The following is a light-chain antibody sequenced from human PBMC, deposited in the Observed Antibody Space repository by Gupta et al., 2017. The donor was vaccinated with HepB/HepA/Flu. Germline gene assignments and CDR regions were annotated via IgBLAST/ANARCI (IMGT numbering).Light chain of an antibody. CDR1: KLGDKY. CDR3: QVWDSTTGV. CDR2: QDS. V-gene: IGLV3-1*01. Sequence: SYDLTQPPSASESPGQTASISCSGHKLGDKYTFWYQQKPGQSPLLVIYQDSKRPSGIPGRFSGSSSGNTATLTISGTQAMDEAEYYCQVWDSTTGVFGPGTKVTVL. J-gene: IGLJ1*01.